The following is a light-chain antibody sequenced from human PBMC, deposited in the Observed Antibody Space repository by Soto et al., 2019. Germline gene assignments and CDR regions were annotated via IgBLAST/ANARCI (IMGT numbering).Light chain of an antibody. J-gene: IGKJ1*01. Sequence: IVMTQSPATLSVSPLERANLSCSSSQSVSSNLAWYQQKPGQAPRPLIYGASTRATGIPARFSGSGSGTEFTLTISSLQSEDFAVYYCQQYNNWPPVTFGQGTKVDI. CDR2: GAS. CDR3: QQYNNWPPVT. V-gene: IGKV3-15*01. CDR1: QSVSSN.